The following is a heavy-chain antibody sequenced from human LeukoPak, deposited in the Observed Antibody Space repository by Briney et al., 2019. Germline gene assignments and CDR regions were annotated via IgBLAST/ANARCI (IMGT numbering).Heavy chain of an antibody. Sequence: SETLSLTCAVSGGSISSGGYSWSWIRQPPGKGLEWIGYIYHSGSTYYNPSLKSRVTISVDRSKNQFSLKLGSVTAADTAVYYCARRNGGMGGYFDWGQGTLVTVSS. CDR1: GGSISSGGYS. V-gene: IGHV4-30-2*01. CDR2: IYHSGST. D-gene: IGHD1-26*01. J-gene: IGHJ4*02. CDR3: ARRNGGMGGYFD.